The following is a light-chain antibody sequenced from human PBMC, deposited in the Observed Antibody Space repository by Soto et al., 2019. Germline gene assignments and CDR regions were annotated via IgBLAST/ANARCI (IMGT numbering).Light chain of an antibody. CDR2: GAS. Sequence: EIVLTQSPFILYLSLGERAILSCRAIQCVSSTYLIWYQQKPGQAPRLLIYGASSRATGVPDRFSGGGSGTDFTLTISRLEPEDFAVYYCQHFVNSLTWTFGQGTTVDIK. J-gene: IGKJ1*01. CDR1: QCVSSTY. V-gene: IGKV3-20*01. CDR3: QHFVNSLTWT.